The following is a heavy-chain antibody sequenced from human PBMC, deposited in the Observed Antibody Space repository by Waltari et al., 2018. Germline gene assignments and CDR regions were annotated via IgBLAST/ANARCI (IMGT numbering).Heavy chain of an antibody. D-gene: IGHD3-16*02. Sequence: QLQLQESGPGLVKHSETLSLTCTVSGGSISSSSYYWGWIRQPPGKGLEWIGSIYYSGSTYYNPSLKSRVTISVDTSKNQFSLKLSSVTAADTAVYYCATGNYDYVWGSFRWFDPWGQGTLVTVSS. J-gene: IGHJ5*02. CDR2: IYYSGST. V-gene: IGHV4-39*07. CDR3: ATGNYDYVWGSFRWFDP. CDR1: GGSISSSSYY.